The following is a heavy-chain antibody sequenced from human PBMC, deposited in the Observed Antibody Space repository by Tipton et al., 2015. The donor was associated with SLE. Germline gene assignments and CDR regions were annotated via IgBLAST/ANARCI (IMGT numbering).Heavy chain of an antibody. J-gene: IGHJ4*02. D-gene: IGHD2-2*01. CDR1: GGSISSGGYY. Sequence: LRLSCTVSGGSISSGGYYWSWIRQHPGKGLEWIGYIYYSGSTYYNPSLKSRVTISVDTSKNQFSLKLSSVTAADTAVYYCASTPPGNCSSTSCYPRYYFDYWGQGTLVTVLS. CDR2: IYYSGST. V-gene: IGHV4-31*02. CDR3: ASTPPGNCSSTSCYPRYYFDY.